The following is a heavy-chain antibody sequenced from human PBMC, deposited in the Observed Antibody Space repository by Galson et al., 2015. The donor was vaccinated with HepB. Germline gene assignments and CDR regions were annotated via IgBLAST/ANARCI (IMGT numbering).Heavy chain of an antibody. J-gene: IGHJ4*02. D-gene: IGHD5-12*01. CDR2: ISSSSGTI. V-gene: IGHV3-48*02. Sequence: SLRLSCAASGFTFNSYSMNWVRQAPGKGLEWVSYISSSSGTIYYADSVKGRFTISRDNAKNSLYLQMNSLRDENTAVYYCARERGYSAYVVDYWGQGTLVTVSS. CDR1: GFTFNSYS. CDR3: ARERGYSAYVVDY.